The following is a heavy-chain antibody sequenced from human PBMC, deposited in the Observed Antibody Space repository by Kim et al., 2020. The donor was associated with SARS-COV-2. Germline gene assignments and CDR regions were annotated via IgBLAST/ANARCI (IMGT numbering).Heavy chain of an antibody. CDR2: IIPIFGTA. D-gene: IGHD4-17*01. V-gene: IGHV1-69*13. J-gene: IGHJ4*02. CDR1: GGTFSSYA. CDR3: ARVPSHHGDYEGYFDY. Sequence: SVKVSCKASGGTFSSYAISWVRQAPGQGLEWMGGIIPIFGTANYAQKFQGRVTITADESTSTAYMELSSLRSEDTAVYYCARVPSHHGDYEGYFDYWGQGTLVTVSS.